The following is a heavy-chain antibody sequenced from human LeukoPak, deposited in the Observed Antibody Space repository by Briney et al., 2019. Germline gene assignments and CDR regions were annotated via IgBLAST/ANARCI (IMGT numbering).Heavy chain of an antibody. V-gene: IGHV3-48*03. J-gene: IGHJ4*02. CDR3: ARGPITMVRGVILY. CDR2: ISSSGSTI. Sequence: GGSLRLSCAASGFTFSSYEMNWVRQAPGKGLEWVSYISSSGSTIYYADSVKGRFTISRDNAKNSLYLQMNSLRAEDTAVYYCARGPITMVRGVILYWGQGTLVTVSS. D-gene: IGHD3-10*01. CDR1: GFTFSSYE.